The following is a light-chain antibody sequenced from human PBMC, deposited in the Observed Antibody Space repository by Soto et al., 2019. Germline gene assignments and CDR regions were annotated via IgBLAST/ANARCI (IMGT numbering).Light chain of an antibody. Sequence: EIVLTQSPGTLSLSPGERATLSCRASQSVASNYLAWYQQKPGQTPRLLIYGASNRATDIPDRFSGSGSGTDSTLTISSLEPEGFAVYYCQQYGISPPYTFGQGTKLEIK. CDR3: QQYGISPPYT. CDR1: QSVASNY. V-gene: IGKV3-20*01. J-gene: IGKJ2*01. CDR2: GAS.